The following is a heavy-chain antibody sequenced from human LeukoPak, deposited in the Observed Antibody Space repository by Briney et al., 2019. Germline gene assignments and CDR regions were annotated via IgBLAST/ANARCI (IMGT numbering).Heavy chain of an antibody. Sequence: PGGALRLSCAASGFTSCSYTMNWVRPAQGKGLEWVSSISSSSGYIYYADSVKGRFTISRDNAKNSLYLQMNSLTAEDTAVYYCARLLSGSRLFDYWGQGTLVTVSS. V-gene: IGHV3-21*01. J-gene: IGHJ4*02. CDR3: ARLLSGSRLFDY. D-gene: IGHD6-13*01. CDR2: ISSSSGYI. CDR1: GFTSCSYT.